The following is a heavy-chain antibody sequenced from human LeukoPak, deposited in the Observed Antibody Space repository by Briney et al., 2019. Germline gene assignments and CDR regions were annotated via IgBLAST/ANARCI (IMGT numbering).Heavy chain of an antibody. J-gene: IGHJ4*02. CDR1: GFTFSSYS. CDR3: ARDSGSPGYYFDY. CDR2: ISSSSSYI. D-gene: IGHD3-10*01. V-gene: IGHV3-21*04. Sequence: GGSLRLSCAASGFTFSSYSMNWVRQAPGKGLEWVSSISSSSSYIYYADSVKGRFTISRDNSKNTLYLQMNSLRAEDTAVYYCARDSGSPGYYFDYWGQGTLVTVSS.